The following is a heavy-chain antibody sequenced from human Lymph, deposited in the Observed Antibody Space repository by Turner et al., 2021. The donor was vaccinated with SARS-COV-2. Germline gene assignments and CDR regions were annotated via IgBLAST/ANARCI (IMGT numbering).Heavy chain of an antibody. J-gene: IGHJ6*02. CDR2: IDSGGTT. D-gene: IGHD6-13*01. CDR1: GIIVSRNY. Sequence: EVQLVETGGGLIQPGGSLRPSCAASGIIVSRNYMNWVRQAPGKGLEWVSVIDSGGTTYYADSVKGRFTISRDNSKNTLYLQMNSLRVEDTAVYYCARDLGTYGMDVWGQGTTVTVSS. CDR3: ARDLGTYGMDV. V-gene: IGHV3-53*02.